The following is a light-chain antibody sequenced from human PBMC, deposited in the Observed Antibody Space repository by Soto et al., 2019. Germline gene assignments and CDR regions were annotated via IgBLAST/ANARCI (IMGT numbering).Light chain of an antibody. CDR3: QHYNNWPRT. J-gene: IGKJ1*01. CDR2: GAS. V-gene: IGKV3-15*01. Sequence: EIVMTQSPATLSVSPGERATLSCRASQSVSSNLAWYQQKPGQAPRLLIYGASTRATGIPASFSGSGSWTEFTLTISSLQSEDFAVYYCQHYNNWPRTFGQGTKVEIK. CDR1: QSVSSN.